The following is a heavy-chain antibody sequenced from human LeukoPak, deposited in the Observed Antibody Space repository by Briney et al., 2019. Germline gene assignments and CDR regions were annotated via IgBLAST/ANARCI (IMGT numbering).Heavy chain of an antibody. CDR1: GSTFSSYE. D-gene: IGHD2-2*03. Sequence: PGGSLRLSCAASGSTFSSYEMKWVRQAPGKGLEWVPYISSSGSTIYYADSVKGRFTISRDNAENSLYLQMNSLRAEDTAVYYCARDMDSPFYYWGQGTLVTVSS. J-gene: IGHJ4*02. CDR3: ARDMDSPFYY. V-gene: IGHV3-48*03. CDR2: ISSSGSTI.